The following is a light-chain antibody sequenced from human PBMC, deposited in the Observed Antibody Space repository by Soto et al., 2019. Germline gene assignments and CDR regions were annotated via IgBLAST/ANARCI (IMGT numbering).Light chain of an antibody. V-gene: IGLV2-14*01. J-gene: IGLJ1*01. CDR3: SSYSISTAYL. CDR2: EVS. CDR1: ISYVGGYDY. Sequence: QSVLTQPASVSGSPGQSITISFTGTISYVGGYDYFSWYQLHPGKAQKLMVFEVSNRPSVFSYRFSGSKSGKTASLTISGIQAEDEADYFCSSYSISTAYLFGTGTKVTVL.